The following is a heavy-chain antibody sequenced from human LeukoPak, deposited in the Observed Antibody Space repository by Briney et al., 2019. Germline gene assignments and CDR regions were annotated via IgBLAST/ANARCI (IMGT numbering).Heavy chain of an antibody. V-gene: IGHV4-30-4*01. CDR3: ARVHGDKRLDAFDI. Sequence: TSETLSLTCTVSGGSISSGDYYWRWIRQPPGKGLEWIGYIYYSGSTYYNPSLKSRVTISVDTSKNQFSLKLSSVTAADTAVYYCARVHGDKRLDAFDIWGQGTMVTVSS. CDR1: GGSISSGDYY. J-gene: IGHJ3*02. D-gene: IGHD4-23*01. CDR2: IYYSGST.